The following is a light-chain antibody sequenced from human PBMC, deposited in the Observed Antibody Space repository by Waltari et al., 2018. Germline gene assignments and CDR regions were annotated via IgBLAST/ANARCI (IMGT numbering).Light chain of an antibody. J-gene: IGKJ1*01. Sequence: EIVLTQSPGTLSLSPGARATLSCKASQSVNRALAWYQQKPGQAPRFLIYGIFDRAAGTPDRFSGSGSGTDFSLTISRLEPEDFAVYYCQHYLRLPVTFGQGTRVEVK. CDR3: QHYLRLPVT. CDR1: QSVNRA. V-gene: IGKV3-20*01. CDR2: GIF.